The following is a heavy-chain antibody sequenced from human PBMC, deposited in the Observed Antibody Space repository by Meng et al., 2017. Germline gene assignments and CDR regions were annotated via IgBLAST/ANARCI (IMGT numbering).Heavy chain of an antibody. CDR1: GFNLSNDW. Sequence: VVDAGGVLVQPWASQILWCAASGFNLSNDWMHWVRQAPGKGVVWVSRINSDGSSTSDADSVKGRFTISRDNAKNTLYLQMNSLRAEDTAVYYCARDHGPIDYWGQGTLVTVSS. J-gene: IGHJ4*02. CDR3: ARDHGPIDY. V-gene: IGHV3-74*01. CDR2: INSDGSST.